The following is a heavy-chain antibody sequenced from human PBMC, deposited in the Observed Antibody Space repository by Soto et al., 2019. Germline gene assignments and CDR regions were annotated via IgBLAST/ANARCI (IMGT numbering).Heavy chain of an antibody. Sequence: GASVKVSCKASGGTFSSYAISWVRQAPGPGLEWMGGIIPIFGTANYAQKFQGRVTITADESTSTAYMELSSLRSEDTAVYHCARLLVPAAISYYYYGMDVWGQGTTVTVSS. CDR3: ARLLVPAAISYYYYGMDV. D-gene: IGHD2-2*01. CDR2: IIPIFGTA. J-gene: IGHJ6*02. CDR1: GGTFSSYA. V-gene: IGHV1-69*13.